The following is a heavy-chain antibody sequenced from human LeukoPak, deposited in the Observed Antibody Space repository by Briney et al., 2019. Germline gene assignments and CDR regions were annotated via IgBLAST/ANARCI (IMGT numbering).Heavy chain of an antibody. V-gene: IGHV3-21*01. D-gene: IGHD2-15*01. CDR3: ARGCSGGNCMTDWYFDL. CDR2: ISSSSSYI. J-gene: IGHJ2*01. Sequence: GGSLTLSCAASGFTFSTHSMNWVDQAPGKGLEWVSSISSSSSYIHYADSVRGRFTISRDNANNSLYLQMSSLRAEDTAVYYCARGCSGGNCMTDWYFDLWGRGTLVTVSS. CDR1: GFTFSTHS.